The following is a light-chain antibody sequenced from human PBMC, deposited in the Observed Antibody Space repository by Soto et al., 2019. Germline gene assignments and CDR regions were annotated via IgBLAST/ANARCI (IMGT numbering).Light chain of an antibody. V-gene: IGKV3-15*01. CDR1: QSVSSN. CDR2: GAS. J-gene: IGKJ5*01. Sequence: EIVMTQSPAPLSVSPGERATLSRRSSQSVSSNLAWYQQKPGQAPRLLIYGASTRATGIPARFSGSGSGTEFTLTISSLQSEDFAVYYCQKYNNWPPITFGQGTRLEIK. CDR3: QKYNNWPPIT.